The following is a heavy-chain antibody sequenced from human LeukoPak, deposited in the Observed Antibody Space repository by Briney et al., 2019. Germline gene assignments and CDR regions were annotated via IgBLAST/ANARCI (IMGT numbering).Heavy chain of an antibody. D-gene: IGHD6-13*01. CDR2: ISAYNGNT. J-gene: IGHJ4*02. V-gene: IGHV1-18*01. Sequence: GASVKVSCKASGYTFTSYGISWVRQAPGQGLEWMGWISAYNGNTNYAQKFQGRVTITRDTSASTAYMELSSLRSEDTAVYYCARNPYSSSWPLDYWGQGTLVTVSS. CDR1: GYTFTSYG. CDR3: ARNPYSSSWPLDY.